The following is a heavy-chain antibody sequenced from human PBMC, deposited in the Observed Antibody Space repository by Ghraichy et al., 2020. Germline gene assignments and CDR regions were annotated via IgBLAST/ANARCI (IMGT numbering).Heavy chain of an antibody. Sequence: GGSLRLSCAASGFTFSNYWMHWVRQAPGKGLVWVSRINSDGTTTSYADSVKGRFTISRDNAKNTLYVQINSLRAEDTAVYYCARTRTITISSGMDVWGQGTTVTVSS. J-gene: IGHJ6*02. CDR2: INSDGTTT. CDR3: ARTRTITISSGMDV. V-gene: IGHV3-74*01. CDR1: GFTFSNYW. D-gene: IGHD3-3*01.